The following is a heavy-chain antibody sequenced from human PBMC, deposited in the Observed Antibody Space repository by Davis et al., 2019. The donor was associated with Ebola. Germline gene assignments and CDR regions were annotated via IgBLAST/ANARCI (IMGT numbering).Heavy chain of an antibody. V-gene: IGHV4-4*02. J-gene: IGHJ6*02. CDR3: ARDSGYCTGGVCYSPYYYGMDV. CDR2: IYHSGST. CDR1: GGSISSSNW. Sequence: GSLRLSCAVSGGSISSSNWWSWVRQPPGKGLEWIGEIYHSGSTNYNPSLKSRVTISVDKSKNQFSLKLSSVTAADTAVYYCARDSGYCTGGVCYSPYYYGMDVWGQGTTVTVSS. D-gene: IGHD2-8*02.